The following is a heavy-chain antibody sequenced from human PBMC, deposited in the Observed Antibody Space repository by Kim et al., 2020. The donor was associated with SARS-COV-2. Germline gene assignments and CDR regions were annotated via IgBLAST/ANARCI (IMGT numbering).Heavy chain of an antibody. Sequence: GGSLRLSCAASGFTFSSYEMNWVRQASGKGLEWVSYISSSGSTIYYADSVKGRFTISRDNAKNSLYLQMNSLRAEDTAVYYCARDGSITIFGVSYYYYGLDVWGQGTTVTVSS. J-gene: IGHJ6*02. CDR1: GFTFSSYE. CDR2: ISSSGSTI. CDR3: ARDGSITIFGVSYYYYGLDV. D-gene: IGHD3-3*01. V-gene: IGHV3-48*03.